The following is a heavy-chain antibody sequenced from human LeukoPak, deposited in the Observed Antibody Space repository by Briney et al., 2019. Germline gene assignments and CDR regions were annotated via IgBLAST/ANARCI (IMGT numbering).Heavy chain of an antibody. D-gene: IGHD1-26*01. CDR2: ISYDGSNK. CDR1: GFTFGGYA. V-gene: IGHV3-30-3*02. CDR3: AKSYSGSYYVIDY. Sequence: GRSLRLSCAASGFTFGGYAIHWVRQAPGKGLEWVALISYDGSNKYYADSVKGRFTISRDNSKNTLYLQMNSLRTEDTAVYYCAKSYSGSYYVIDYWGQGTLVTVSS. J-gene: IGHJ4*02.